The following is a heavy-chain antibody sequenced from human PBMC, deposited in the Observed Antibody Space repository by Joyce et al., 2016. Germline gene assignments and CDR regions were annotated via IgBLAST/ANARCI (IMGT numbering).Heavy chain of an antibody. V-gene: IGHV4-34*01. Sequence: QVQLQEWGAGLLKPSETLSLTCAVYGGSLSGYYWSWIRQAPGMGLEWIGEVNDRGRTNYNPSLKGRGTTSMDTSKNQFSLRLTTVTAADTAVYFCARARRGIILARGEMGEYLQHWGRGTVVIVSS. D-gene: IGHD3-10*01. CDR1: GGSLSGYY. CDR2: VNDRGRT. CDR3: ARARRGIILARGEMGEYLQH. J-gene: IGHJ1*01.